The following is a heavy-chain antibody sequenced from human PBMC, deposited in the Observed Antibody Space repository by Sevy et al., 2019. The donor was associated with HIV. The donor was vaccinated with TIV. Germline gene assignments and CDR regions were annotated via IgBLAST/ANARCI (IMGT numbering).Heavy chain of an antibody. V-gene: IGHV3-30*02. Sequence: GGYLRLSCAASGFTFSSYGMHWVRQAPGKGLERVAFIRYDGSNKYYADSVKGRFTISRYNSNNTLYLQMNSLRAEDTAVYYCAKDIIAAAGGGYYGMDVWGQGTTVSVSS. CDR2: IRYDGSNK. D-gene: IGHD6-13*01. CDR1: GFTFSSYG. CDR3: AKDIIAAAGGGYYGMDV. J-gene: IGHJ6*02.